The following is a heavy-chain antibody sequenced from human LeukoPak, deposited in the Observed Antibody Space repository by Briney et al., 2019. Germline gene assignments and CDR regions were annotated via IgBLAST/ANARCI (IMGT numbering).Heavy chain of an antibody. CDR1: GYTFTSYF. V-gene: IGHV1-46*01. D-gene: IGHD3-10*01. CDR2: INPSDGSI. Sequence: EASVKVSCKASGYTFTSYFMHWVRQAPGQGLEWMGIINPSDGSISYAQRFQGRVTVTRDTSTSTVYMELSSLRSEDTAVYYCARTITLVRGVGRFDFDYWGQGTLVTVSS. J-gene: IGHJ4*02. CDR3: ARTITLVRGVGRFDFDY.